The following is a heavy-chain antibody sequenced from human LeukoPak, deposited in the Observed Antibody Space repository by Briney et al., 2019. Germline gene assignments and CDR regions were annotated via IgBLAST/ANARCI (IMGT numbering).Heavy chain of an antibody. D-gene: IGHD6-13*01. CDR2: INHSGST. V-gene: IGHV4-34*01. CDR1: GGSFSGYY. J-gene: IGHJ5*02. Sequence: SETLSLTCAVYGGSFSGYYWSWIRQPPGKGLEWIGEINHSGSTNYNPSLKSRVTISVDTSKNQFSLKLRSVTAADTAVYYCARVGRQQLVYWFDPWGQGTLVTVSS. CDR3: ARVGRQQLVYWFDP.